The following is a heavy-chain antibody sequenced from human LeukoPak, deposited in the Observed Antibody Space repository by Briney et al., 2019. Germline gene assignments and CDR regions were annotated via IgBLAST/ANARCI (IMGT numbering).Heavy chain of an antibody. J-gene: IGHJ6*03. Sequence: SSGTLSLTCAVSGGSISSSNWWSWVRQPPGKGLEWIGEIYHSGSTNYNPSLKSRVTISVDKSKNQFSLKLSSVTAADTAVYYCARGDSSSWYYYMDVWGKGTTVTVSS. CDR2: IYHSGST. CDR3: ARGDSSSWYYYMDV. D-gene: IGHD6-13*01. V-gene: IGHV4-4*02. CDR1: GGSISSSNW.